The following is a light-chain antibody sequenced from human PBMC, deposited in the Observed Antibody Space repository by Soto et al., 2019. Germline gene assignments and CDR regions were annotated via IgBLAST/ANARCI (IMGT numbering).Light chain of an antibody. CDR1: TSDVGDYNY. CDR2: DVS. V-gene: IGLV2-11*01. J-gene: IGLJ2*01. CDR3: CSYAGSNTLV. Sequence: QSALTQPRSVSGSPGQSVAISCTGTTSDVGDYNYVSWYQQHPGKAPKLMIYDVSERPSGVPDRFSGSKSGNTASLTISGLQAEDDADYHCCSYAGSNTLVFGGGTKLTVL.